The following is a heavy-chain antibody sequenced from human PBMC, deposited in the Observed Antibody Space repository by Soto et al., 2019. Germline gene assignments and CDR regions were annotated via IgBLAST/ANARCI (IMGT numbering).Heavy chain of an antibody. D-gene: IGHD3-22*01. Sequence: EVQLLESGGDLIQPGGSLRLSCAASGFTFNIYAMTWVRQAPGKGLEWVSAISRYGDFTYYADSVEGRFTISRDNSKNTLYLQMNRLRAEDTAVYYCAKDRYLDHDSRGYLFDKWGQGTLVTVSS. CDR1: GFTFNIYA. CDR3: AKDRYLDHDSRGYLFDK. V-gene: IGHV3-23*01. CDR2: ISRYGDFT. J-gene: IGHJ4*02.